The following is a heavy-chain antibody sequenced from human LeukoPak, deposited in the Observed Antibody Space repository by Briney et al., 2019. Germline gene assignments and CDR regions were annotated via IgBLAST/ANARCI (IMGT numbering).Heavy chain of an antibody. CDR1: GGSISSGGYY. CDR3: ARVRGRGSGYVGYYYYMDV. D-gene: IGHD3-22*01. Sequence: SETLSLTCTVSGGSISSGGYYWSWIRQHPGKGLEWIGYIYYSGSTYYNPSLKSRVTISVDTSKNQFSLKLSSVTAADTAVYYCARVRGRGSGYVGYYYYMDVWGKGTTVTVSS. J-gene: IGHJ6*03. V-gene: IGHV4-31*03. CDR2: IYYSGST.